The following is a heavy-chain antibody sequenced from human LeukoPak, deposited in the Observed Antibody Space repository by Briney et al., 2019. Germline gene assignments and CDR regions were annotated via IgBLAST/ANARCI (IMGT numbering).Heavy chain of an antibody. J-gene: IGHJ5*02. CDR3: AKDQDSMVRGIIWMNNWFDP. Sequence: GGSLRLSCAGSGFTFSSYAMSWDRQAPGKGMQWVSALRGSGDTTDYADCVKGRFTISRDNSKNTLYLQMNSLRAEDTAVYYCAKDQDSMVRGIIWMNNWFDPWGQGTLVTVSS. CDR2: LRGSGDTT. V-gene: IGHV3-23*01. CDR1: GFTFSSYA. D-gene: IGHD3-10*01.